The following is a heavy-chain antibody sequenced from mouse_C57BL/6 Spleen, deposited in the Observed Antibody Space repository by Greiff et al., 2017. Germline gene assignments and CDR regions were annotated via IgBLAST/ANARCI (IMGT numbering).Heavy chain of an antibody. Sequence: VQLQQPGPELVKPGASVKISCKASGYSFTGYYMNWVKQSPEKSLEWIGEINPSTGGTTYNQKFKAKATLTVDKSSSTASMQLKSLTSEDSAVYYCARKDTTVVAYRWYFDVWGTGTTVTVSS. CDR2: INPSTGGT. D-gene: IGHD1-1*01. V-gene: IGHV1-42*01. CDR1: GYSFTGYY. J-gene: IGHJ1*03. CDR3: ARKDTTVVAYRWYFDV.